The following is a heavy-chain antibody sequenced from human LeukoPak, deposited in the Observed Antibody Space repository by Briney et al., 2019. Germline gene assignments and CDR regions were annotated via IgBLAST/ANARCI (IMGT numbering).Heavy chain of an antibody. V-gene: IGHV4-39*07. Sequence: SETLSLTCTVSGGSISSSSYYWGWIRQPPGKGLEWIGSIYYSGSTYYNPSLKSRVTISVDTSKNQFSLKLSSVTAADTAVYYCARVTYYYDSSGYYHFDYWGQGTLVTVSS. J-gene: IGHJ4*02. D-gene: IGHD3-22*01. CDR3: ARVTYYYDSSGYYHFDY. CDR1: GGSISSSSYY. CDR2: IYYSGST.